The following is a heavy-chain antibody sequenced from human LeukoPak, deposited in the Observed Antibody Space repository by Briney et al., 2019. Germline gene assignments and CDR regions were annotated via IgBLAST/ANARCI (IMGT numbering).Heavy chain of an antibody. CDR2: IWYDGSNK. Sequence: PGGSLRLSCAASGFTFSSYVMHWVRQAPGKGLEWVAVIWYDGSNKYYADSVKGRFTISRDNSKNTLYLQMNSLRAEDTAVYYCAVLGYCSGGSCYSTNHFDYWGQGTLVTVSS. CDR3: AVLGYCSGGSCYSTNHFDY. V-gene: IGHV3-33*01. D-gene: IGHD2-15*01. CDR1: GFTFSSYV. J-gene: IGHJ4*02.